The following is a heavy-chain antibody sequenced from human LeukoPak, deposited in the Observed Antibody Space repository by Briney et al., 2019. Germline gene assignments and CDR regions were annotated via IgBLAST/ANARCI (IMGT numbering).Heavy chain of an antibody. D-gene: IGHD1-26*01. CDR3: ARDHRGALGGATRTTGSFDY. Sequence: GRSLRLSCAASGFTFSSYGMHWVRQAPGKGLEWVAVIWYDGSNKYYADSVKGRFTISRDNSKNTLYLQMNSLRAEDTAVYYRARDHRGALGGATRTTGSFDYWGQGTLVTVSS. V-gene: IGHV3-33*01. J-gene: IGHJ4*02. CDR1: GFTFSSYG. CDR2: IWYDGSNK.